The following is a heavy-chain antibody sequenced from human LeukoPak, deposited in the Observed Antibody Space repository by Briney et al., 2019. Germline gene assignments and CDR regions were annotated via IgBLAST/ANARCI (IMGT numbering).Heavy chain of an antibody. Sequence: PGGSLRLSCAASGFTFSSYWMSWVRQAPGRGLEWLAVISYDGSNKYYVDSVKGRFTISRDNSKNTLYLQMNSLRAEDTAVYYCARAGYSSSWTPRYFDYWGQGTLVTVPS. V-gene: IGHV3-30*03. J-gene: IGHJ4*02. D-gene: IGHD6-13*01. CDR2: ISYDGSNK. CDR3: ARAGYSSSWTPRYFDY. CDR1: GFTFSSYW.